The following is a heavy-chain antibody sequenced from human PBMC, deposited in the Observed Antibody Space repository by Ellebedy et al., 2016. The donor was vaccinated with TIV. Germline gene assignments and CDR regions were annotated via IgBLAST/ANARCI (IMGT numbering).Heavy chain of an antibody. D-gene: IGHD3-10*01. CDR3: ARDSSMVRGARGNWFDP. V-gene: IGHV1-46*01. CDR2: INPSGGST. J-gene: IGHJ5*02. CDR1: GYTFTSYY. Sequence: ASVKVSCXASGYTFTSYYMHWVRQAPGQGLEWMGIINPSGGSTSYAQKFQGRVTMTRDTSTSTVYMELSSLRSGDTAVYYCARDSSMVRGARGNWFDPWGQGTLVTVSS.